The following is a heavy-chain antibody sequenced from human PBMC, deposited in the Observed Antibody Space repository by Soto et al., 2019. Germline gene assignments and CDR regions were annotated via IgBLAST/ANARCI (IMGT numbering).Heavy chain of an antibody. J-gene: IGHJ6*02. D-gene: IGHD2-21*02. V-gene: IGHV4-34*01. CDR3: ARWSLNREYGMDV. CDR2: INHSGST. CDR1: GGSFSGYY. Sequence: QVQLQQWGAGLLKPSETLSLTCAVYGGSFSGYYWSWIRQPPGKGLEWIGEINHSGSTNYTPSLKRRVTISVDTAKNQFSLKLSSVTAADTAVYYCARWSLNREYGMDVWGQGTTVTVSS.